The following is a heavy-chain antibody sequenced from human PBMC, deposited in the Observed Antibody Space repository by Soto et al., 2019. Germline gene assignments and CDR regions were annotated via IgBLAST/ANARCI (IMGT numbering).Heavy chain of an antibody. V-gene: IGHV1-18*01. D-gene: IGHD1-26*01. CDR1: GYTFTSYG. CDR3: ARVWVGTTFAYYYGMDV. Sequence: QVQLVQSGAEVKKPGASVKVSCKASGYTFTSYGINWVRQAPGQGLEWMGGISAYNGNTNYAQKLQGRVTMTTDTSTSTAYMELRSLRSDDTAVYYCARVWVGTTFAYYYGMDVWGQGTTVTVSS. CDR2: ISAYNGNT. J-gene: IGHJ6*02.